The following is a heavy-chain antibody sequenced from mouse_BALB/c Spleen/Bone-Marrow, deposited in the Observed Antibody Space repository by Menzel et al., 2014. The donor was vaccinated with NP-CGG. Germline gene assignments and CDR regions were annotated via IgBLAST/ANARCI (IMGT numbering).Heavy chain of an antibody. V-gene: IGHV1-26*01. CDR3: TRGLEYVVDY. Sequence: VQLQQSGPALVKPGASMKISCKASGYSFTGYTMNWVKQSLGKPLAWIGLIIPYNGGTSYNQKLKDKATLPVDKSSSTTYMELLSLTSEDSTVYYCTRGLEYVVDYWGQGTSVTVPS. D-gene: IGHD2-13*01. CDR1: GYSFTGYT. J-gene: IGHJ4*01. CDR2: IIPYNGGT.